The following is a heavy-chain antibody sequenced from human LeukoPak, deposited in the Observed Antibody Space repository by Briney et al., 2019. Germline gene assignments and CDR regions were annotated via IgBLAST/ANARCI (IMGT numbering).Heavy chain of an antibody. V-gene: IGHV4-61*02. CDR2: IYTSGRT. D-gene: IGHD3-9*01. Sequence: SETLFLTCSVSGGSISDSSYYWSWIRQPAGKGLEWIGRIYTSGRTNYNPSLRSRVTISVDTSKNLFSLNLTSVTAADTAVYYCARLYYDILSSYYYFDYWGQGTLVTVSS. J-gene: IGHJ4*02. CDR3: ARLYYDILSSYYYFDY. CDR1: GGSISDSSYY.